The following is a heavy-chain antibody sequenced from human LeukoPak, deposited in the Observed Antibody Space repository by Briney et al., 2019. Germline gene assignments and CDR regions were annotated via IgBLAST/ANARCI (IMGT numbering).Heavy chain of an antibody. J-gene: IGHJ3*02. CDR1: GYTFTGYY. Sequence: ASVKVSCKASGYTFTGYYMHWVRQAPGQGLEWMGWINPNSGGTNYAHNFQGRVTMTRDTSISTAYMELSRLRSDDTALYYCARASGRYSDAFDIWGQGTMVTVSS. D-gene: IGHD1-26*01. CDR2: INPNSGGT. CDR3: ARASGRYSDAFDI. V-gene: IGHV1-2*07.